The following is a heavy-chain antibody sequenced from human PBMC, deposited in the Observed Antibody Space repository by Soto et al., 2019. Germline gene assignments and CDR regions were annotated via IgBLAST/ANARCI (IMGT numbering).Heavy chain of an antibody. V-gene: IGHV3-64*01. D-gene: IGHD3-16*01. J-gene: IGHJ4*02. CDR3: ARWLSLTGLDY. Sequence: GGSLRLSCAASGFTFSNYDMHWVRQAPGKGLEYVSAINNNGVITYYANSVKGRFTISRDNSRNTLYLQVGSLRADDTALYYCARWLSLTGLDYWGQGTLVTVSS. CDR2: INNNGVIT. CDR1: GFTFSNYD.